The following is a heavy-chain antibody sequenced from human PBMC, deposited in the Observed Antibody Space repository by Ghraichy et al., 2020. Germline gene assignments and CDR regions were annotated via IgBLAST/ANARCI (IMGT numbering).Heavy chain of an antibody. CDR1: AFTFSNYA. CDR2: IGGSGSRT. Sequence: SLRLSCAASAFTFSNYAMTWVRQAPGKGLEWVSTIGGSGSRTYYTDSVKGRFTISRDNSKNTLYLQMNSLRAEDTAVYYCAKDRDYYDSSGYYFNDFDIWGQGTPVTVSS. J-gene: IGHJ3*02. CDR3: AKDRDYYDSSGYYFNDFDI. D-gene: IGHD3-22*01. V-gene: IGHV3-23*01.